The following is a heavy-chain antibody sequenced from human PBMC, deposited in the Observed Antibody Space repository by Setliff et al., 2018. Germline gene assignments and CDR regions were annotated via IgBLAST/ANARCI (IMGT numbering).Heavy chain of an antibody. D-gene: IGHD4-17*01. V-gene: IGHV7-4-1*02. CDR2: INTKTGDP. Sequence: ASVKVSCKASGYSLSNYVMNWVRQAPGQGLEWMGWINTKTGDPSYAQGYTGRFAFSLDTSVNSAYLDISTLMTEDTAIYYCARADHLVTTTFDYWGQGTLVTVSS. CDR3: ARADHLVTTTFDY. J-gene: IGHJ4*01. CDR1: GYSLSNYV.